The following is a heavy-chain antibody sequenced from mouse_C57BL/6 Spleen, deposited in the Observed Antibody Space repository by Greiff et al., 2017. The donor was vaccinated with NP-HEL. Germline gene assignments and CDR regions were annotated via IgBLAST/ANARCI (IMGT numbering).Heavy chain of an antibody. J-gene: IGHJ3*01. D-gene: IGHD2-3*01. Sequence: LVESGPELVKPGASVKLSCKASGYTFTSYDINWVKQRPGQGLEWIGWIYPRDGSTKYNEKFKGKATLTVDTSSSTAYMELHSLTSGDSAVYFCASDGSPFAYWGQGTLVTVSA. CDR1: GYTFTSYD. CDR3: ASDGSPFAY. CDR2: IYPRDGST. V-gene: IGHV1-85*01.